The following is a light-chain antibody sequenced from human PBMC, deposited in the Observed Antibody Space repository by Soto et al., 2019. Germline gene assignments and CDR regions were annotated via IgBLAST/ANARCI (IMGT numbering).Light chain of an antibody. Sequence: QSALTQPRSVSRSPGQSVTISCTGTSSDVGNYNYVSWYQQHPGKAPKLMIYDVSKRPSGVPDRFSGSKSGNTASLTISGLQAEDEADYYCCSYAGSYTFDVFGTGTKLTVL. CDR2: DVS. CDR1: SSDVGNYNY. J-gene: IGLJ1*01. CDR3: CSYAGSYTFDV. V-gene: IGLV2-11*01.